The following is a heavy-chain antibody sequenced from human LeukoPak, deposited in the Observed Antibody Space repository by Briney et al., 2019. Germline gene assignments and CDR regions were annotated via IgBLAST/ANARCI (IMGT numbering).Heavy chain of an antibody. CDR1: GLTFNIYG. J-gene: IGHJ4*02. Sequence: GGSLRLPRAASGLTFNIYGKHWARHPPAKALEGVAFLRYDGSNKHYADSVKGRHNISRDNSKNTLYLQMNSLRAEDTAVYFCARIITMIVVAGGYWGQGTLVTVSS. CDR2: LRYDGSNK. CDR3: ARIITMIVVAGGY. V-gene: IGHV3-30*02. D-gene: IGHD3-22*01.